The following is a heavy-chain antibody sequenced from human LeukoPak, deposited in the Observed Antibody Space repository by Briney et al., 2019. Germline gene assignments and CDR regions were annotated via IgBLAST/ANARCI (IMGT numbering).Heavy chain of an antibody. CDR1: GGTFSSYA. J-gene: IGHJ4*02. Sequence: SAVKVSCKASGGTFSSYAISWVRQAPGQGLEWMGGIIPIFGTANYAHKFQGRVTITTDQSTSTAYMALSSLRSEDTAVYYCARAPYDSSGYKPYYFDYWGQGTLVTVSS. CDR3: ARAPYDSSGYKPYYFDY. D-gene: IGHD3-22*01. CDR2: IIPIFGTA. V-gene: IGHV1-69*05.